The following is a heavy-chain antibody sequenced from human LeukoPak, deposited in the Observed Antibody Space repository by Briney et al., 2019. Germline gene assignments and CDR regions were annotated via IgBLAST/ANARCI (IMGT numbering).Heavy chain of an antibody. CDR2: ISYDGSNK. CDR1: GFTFSSYG. J-gene: IGHJ4*02. CDR3: AKDDEGIAYF. V-gene: IGHV3-30*18. Sequence: PGRSLRLSCAASGFTFSSYGMHWVRQAPGKGLEWVAVISYDGSNKYYADSVKGRFTISRDNSKNTLYLQMNSLRAEDTAVYYCAKDDEGIAYFWGQGTLVTVSS. D-gene: IGHD6-13*01.